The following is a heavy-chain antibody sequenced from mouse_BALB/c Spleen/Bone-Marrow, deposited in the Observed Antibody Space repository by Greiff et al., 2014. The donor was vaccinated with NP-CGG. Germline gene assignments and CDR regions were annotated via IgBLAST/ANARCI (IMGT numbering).Heavy chain of an antibody. Sequence: HVQLKESGPGLVQPSQSLSITCTVSGFSLSSFGVHWIRQSPGKGLEWLGVIWRGGSTDYNAAFMSRLSITKDNSKSQVFFKMNSLQADDTAIYYCASTGAWTMDYWGQGTSVTVSS. CDR1: GFSLSSFG. CDR3: ASTGAWTMDY. CDR2: IWRGGST. V-gene: IGHV2-5*01. J-gene: IGHJ4*01. D-gene: IGHD4-1*02.